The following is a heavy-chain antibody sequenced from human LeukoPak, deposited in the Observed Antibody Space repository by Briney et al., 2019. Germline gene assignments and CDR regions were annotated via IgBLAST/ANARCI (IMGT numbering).Heavy chain of an antibody. Sequence: PGGSLRLSCAASGFTFSSYGMSWVRQAPGKGLEWVSLIYSGGSTYYADSVKGRFTISRDNSKNTLYLQMNSLRAEDTAVYYCAKTARVIAAAGYYFDYWGQGTLVTVSS. CDR1: GFTFSSYG. D-gene: IGHD6-13*01. V-gene: IGHV3-66*02. CDR3: AKTARVIAAAGYYFDY. J-gene: IGHJ4*02. CDR2: IYSGGST.